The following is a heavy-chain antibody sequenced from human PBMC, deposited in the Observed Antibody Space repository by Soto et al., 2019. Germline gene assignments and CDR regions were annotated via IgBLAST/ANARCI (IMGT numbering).Heavy chain of an antibody. CDR2: IWYDGSNK. CDR1: GFTFSSYG. CDR3: ARDPSVAGTDGMDV. V-gene: IGHV3-33*01. J-gene: IGHJ6*02. D-gene: IGHD6-19*01. Sequence: GGSLRLSCAASGFTFSSYGMHWVRQAPGKGLEWVAVIWYDGSNKYYADSVKGRFTISRDNSKNTLYLQMNSLRAEDTAVYYCARDPSVAGTDGMDVWGQGTTVTVSS.